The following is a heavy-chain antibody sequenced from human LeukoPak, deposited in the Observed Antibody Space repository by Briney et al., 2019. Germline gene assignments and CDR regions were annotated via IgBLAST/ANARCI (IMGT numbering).Heavy chain of an antibody. CDR3: AKDGGFTSTSHYFDY. CDR1: GFTFTNYA. J-gene: IGHJ4*02. CDR2: IGGSGT. Sequence: GGSLRLSCAASGFTFTNYAMSWVRQAPGKGLEWVSGIGGSGTYYADSVRGRFTISRDTFKNTLHLQMSSLRPEDTAMYYCAKDGGFTSTSHYFDYWGQGTLVTVSS. D-gene: IGHD2-2*01. V-gene: IGHV3-23*01.